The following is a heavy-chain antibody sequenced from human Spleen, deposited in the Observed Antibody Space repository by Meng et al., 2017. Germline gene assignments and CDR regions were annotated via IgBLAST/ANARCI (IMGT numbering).Heavy chain of an antibody. CDR3: TSARDGYNMAYFGMDV. J-gene: IGHJ6*02. CDR2: IYPDDSET. Sequence: GESLKISCKGSGYSFTSYWIGWVRQMPGKGLEWMGIIYPDDSETRYSPSFQGHVTISADKSVRTAYLQWSSLKASDTAMYYCTSARDGYNMAYFGMDVWGQGTTVTVSS. CDR1: GYSFTSYW. V-gene: IGHV5-51*01. D-gene: IGHD5-24*01.